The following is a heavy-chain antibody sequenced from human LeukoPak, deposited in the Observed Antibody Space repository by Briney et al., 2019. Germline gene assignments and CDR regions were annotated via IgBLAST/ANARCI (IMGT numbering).Heavy chain of an antibody. Sequence: GASVKVSCKAFGYTFTSNYMHWVRQAPGQGPEWMGVISPSGGSTTYAQKFQGRVTMTRDTSTSTVYMELSSLRSEDTAVYYCARDRGIPNSSSWYRKTFLWCDPWGQGTLVTVSS. CDR2: ISPSGGST. J-gene: IGHJ5*02. CDR1: GYTFTSNY. CDR3: ARDRGIPNSSSWYRKTFLWCDP. V-gene: IGHV1-46*01. D-gene: IGHD6-13*01.